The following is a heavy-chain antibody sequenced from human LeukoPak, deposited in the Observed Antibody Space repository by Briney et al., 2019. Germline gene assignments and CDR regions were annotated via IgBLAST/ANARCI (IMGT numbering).Heavy chain of an antibody. CDR3: ARNRGGMIVARLRKLSAFDI. D-gene: IGHD3-22*01. CDR1: GYTFTGYY. V-gene: IGHV1-2*02. Sequence: GASVKVSCKASGYTFTGYYMHWVRQAPGQGLEWMGWINPNSGGTNYAQKFQGRVTMTRDTSISTAYMELSRLRSEDTAVYYCARNRGGMIVARLRKLSAFDIWGQGTMVTVSS. CDR2: INPNSGGT. J-gene: IGHJ3*02.